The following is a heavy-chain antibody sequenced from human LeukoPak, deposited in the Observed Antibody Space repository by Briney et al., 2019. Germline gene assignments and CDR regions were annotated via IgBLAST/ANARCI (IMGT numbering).Heavy chain of an antibody. CDR2: IKSKTDGGRT. Sequence: GGSLRLSCAASGFTFSNAWMSWVRQAPGKGLEWVGRIKSKTDGGRTDYAAPVKGRFTISRDDSRNTLYLQMNSLKTEDTAVYYCTTVPTAMVLNYYYGMDVWGQGTTVTVSS. D-gene: IGHD5-18*01. V-gene: IGHV3-15*01. J-gene: IGHJ6*02. CDR3: TTVPTAMVLNYYYGMDV. CDR1: GFTFSNAW.